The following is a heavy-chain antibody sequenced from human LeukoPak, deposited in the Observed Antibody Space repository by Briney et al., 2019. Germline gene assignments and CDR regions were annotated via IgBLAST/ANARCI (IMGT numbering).Heavy chain of an antibody. J-gene: IGHJ5*02. CDR1: GGTFSSYA. CDR2: IIPILGIA. Sequence: SVKVSCKASGGTFSSYAISWVRQAPGQGPEWMGRIIPILGIANYAQKFQGRVTITADKSTSTAYMELSSLRSEDTAVYYCARDRKARTNWFDPWGQGTLVTVSS. CDR3: ARDRKARTNWFDP. V-gene: IGHV1-69*04.